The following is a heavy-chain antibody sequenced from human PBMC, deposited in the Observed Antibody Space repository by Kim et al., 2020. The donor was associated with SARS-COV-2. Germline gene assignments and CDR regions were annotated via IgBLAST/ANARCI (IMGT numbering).Heavy chain of an antibody. CDR2: IHYSGTT. D-gene: IGHD3-16*01. V-gene: IGHV4-59*08. CDR3: AAVGPGGAWFGS. J-gene: IGHJ5*01. Sequence: SETLSLTCTVSGGSIRTGYCSWLRQSPGKGLEHIGYIHYSGTTNYNPSLKSRITLSVDASKNQFSLRLTSVTAADTAVYYCAAVGPGGAWFGSSGHGILV. CDR1: GGSIRTGY.